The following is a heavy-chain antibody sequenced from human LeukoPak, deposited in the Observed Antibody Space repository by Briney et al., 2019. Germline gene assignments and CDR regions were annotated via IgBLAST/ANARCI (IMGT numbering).Heavy chain of an antibody. Sequence: GASLQISCKGSGYSFTSYWIGWVRQLPGKGLEWMGIIYPGDSDTRYSPSFQGQVTISADKSISTAYLQWSSLKASDTAMYYCARLGSMGSGSSWYPSFDYWGQGTLVTVSS. CDR2: IYPGDSDT. V-gene: IGHV5-51*01. J-gene: IGHJ4*02. CDR1: GYSFTSYW. CDR3: ARLGSMGSGSSWYPSFDY. D-gene: IGHD6-13*01.